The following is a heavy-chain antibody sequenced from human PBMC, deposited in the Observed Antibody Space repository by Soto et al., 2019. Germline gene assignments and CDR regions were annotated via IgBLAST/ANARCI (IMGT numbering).Heavy chain of an antibody. V-gene: IGHV4-34*01. J-gene: IGHJ5*02. CDR2: INHSGST. CDR3: ARLSGYDYGVFP. CDR1: GGSFSGYY. D-gene: IGHD4-17*01. Sequence: SETLSLTCAVYGGSFSGYYWTWIRQPPGTGLEWIGEINHSGSTNYNPSLKSRVTISVDTSKNQFSLKLSSVTAADTAVYYCARLSGYDYGVFPWGQGTLVTVTS.